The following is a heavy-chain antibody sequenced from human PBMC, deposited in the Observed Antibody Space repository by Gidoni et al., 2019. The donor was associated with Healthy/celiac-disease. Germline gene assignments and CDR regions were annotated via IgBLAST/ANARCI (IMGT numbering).Heavy chain of an antibody. J-gene: IGHJ6*02. V-gene: IGHV5-51*01. D-gene: IGHD3-10*01. CDR1: GYSFTSYW. CDR2: IYPGDSDT. CDR3: ARHQGSGSSDYYYYGMDV. Sequence: EVQLVQSGAEVKKPGESLKISRKGSGYSFTSYWIGWVRQMPGKGLEWMGIIYPGDSDTRYSPSFQGQVTISADKSISTAYLQWSSLKASDTAMYYCARHQGSGSSDYYYYGMDVWGQGTTVTVSS.